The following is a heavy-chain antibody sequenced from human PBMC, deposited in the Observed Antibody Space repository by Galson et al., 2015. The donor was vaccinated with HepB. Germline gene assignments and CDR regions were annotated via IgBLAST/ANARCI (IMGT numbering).Heavy chain of an antibody. Sequence: SLRLSCAASGFTFSSYAMHWVRQAPGKGLVWVAVISYDGSNKYYADSVKGRFTISRDNSKNTLYLQMNSLRAEDTAVYYCAKKGDYYDSSSGDAFDIWGQRTIVTVSS. CDR3: AKKGDYYDSSSGDAFDI. CDR1: GFTFSSYA. D-gene: IGHD3-22*01. CDR2: ISYDGSNK. J-gene: IGHJ3*02. V-gene: IGHV3-30-3*02.